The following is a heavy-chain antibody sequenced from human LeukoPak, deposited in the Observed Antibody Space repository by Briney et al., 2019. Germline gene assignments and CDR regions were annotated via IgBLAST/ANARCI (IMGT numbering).Heavy chain of an antibody. CDR2: INHSGST. V-gene: IGHV4-34*01. Sequence: SETLSLTCAVYGGSFSGYYWSWIRQPPGKGPEWIGEINHSGSTNYNPSLKSRVTISVDTSKNQFSLKLSSVTAADTAVYYCARVGMDVWGQGTTVTVSS. CDR1: GGSFSGYY. J-gene: IGHJ6*02. CDR3: ARVGMDV.